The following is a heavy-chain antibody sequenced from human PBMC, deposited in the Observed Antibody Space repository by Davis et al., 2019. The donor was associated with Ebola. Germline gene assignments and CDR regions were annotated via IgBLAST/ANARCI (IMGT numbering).Heavy chain of an antibody. CDR2: ISYDGSNK. D-gene: IGHD3-9*01. J-gene: IGHJ3*02. CDR3: AKDRYDAFDI. CDR1: GFTFSSYG. Sequence: GESLKISCAASGFTFSSYGMHWVRQAPGKGLEWVAVISYDGSNKYYADSVKGRFTISRDNSKNTLYLQMNSLRAEDTAVYYCAKDRYDAFDIWGQGTMVTVSS. V-gene: IGHV3-30*18.